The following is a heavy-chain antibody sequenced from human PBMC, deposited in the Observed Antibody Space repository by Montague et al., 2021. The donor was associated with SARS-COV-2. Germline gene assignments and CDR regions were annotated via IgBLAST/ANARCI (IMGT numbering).Heavy chain of an antibody. CDR2: IDWDDDK. D-gene: IGHD3-16*01. CDR3: ATTIYDYVWGTRVEFGY. CDR1: GFSLSTSGMC. J-gene: IGHJ4*02. V-gene: IGHV2-70*01. Sequence: PALVKPTQTLTLTCTFSGFSLSTSGMCVSWIRQPPGKALEWLALIDWDDDKYYSTSLKTRLTISKDTSKHQVVLTMTNMDPVDTATYYCATTIYDYVWGTRVEFGYWGQGTLVTVSS.